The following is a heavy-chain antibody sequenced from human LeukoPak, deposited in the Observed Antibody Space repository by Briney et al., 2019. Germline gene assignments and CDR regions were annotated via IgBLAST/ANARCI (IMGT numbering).Heavy chain of an antibody. V-gene: IGHV3-30*18. CDR2: ISYDGSNK. CDR3: AKSDIAAPGTGPSDI. CDR1: GFTFSNYG. D-gene: IGHD6-13*01. J-gene: IGHJ3*02. Sequence: QTGGSLRLSCAASGFTFSNYGMHWVRQAPGKGLEWVAVISYDGSNKYFADSVKGRFTISRDNSKNTLYLQMNSLRAEDTAVYYCAKSDIAAPGTGPSDIWGQGTMVTVSS.